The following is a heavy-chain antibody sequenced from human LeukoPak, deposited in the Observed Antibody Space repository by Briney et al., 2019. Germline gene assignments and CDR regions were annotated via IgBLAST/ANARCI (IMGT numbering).Heavy chain of an antibody. J-gene: IGHJ1*01. Sequence: GGSLRLSCAASGFTFSSYDMYWVRQAPGKGLEWVAFIRYDGSNKYYADSVKGRFTVSRDNSKNTLYLQMNSLRAEDTAVYYCAKPNSFDYYDSSGYPVQHWGQGTRVTVSS. CDR3: AKPNSFDYYDSSGYPVQH. CDR1: GFTFSSYD. CDR2: IRYDGSNK. V-gene: IGHV3-30*02. D-gene: IGHD3-22*01.